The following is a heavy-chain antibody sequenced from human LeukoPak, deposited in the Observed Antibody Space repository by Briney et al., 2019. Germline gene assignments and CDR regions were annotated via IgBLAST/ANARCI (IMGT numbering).Heavy chain of an antibody. Sequence: PGRSLRLSCTASGFTFGDYAMSWVRQAPGKGLEGVGFIRSKAYGGTTEYAASVKGRFTIPRDDSKSIAYLQMNSLKTEDTAVYYCTRGLTGTTDYWGQGTLVTVSS. CDR2: IRSKAYGGTT. D-gene: IGHD1-7*01. J-gene: IGHJ4*02. V-gene: IGHV3-49*04. CDR1: GFTFGDYA. CDR3: TRGLTGTTDY.